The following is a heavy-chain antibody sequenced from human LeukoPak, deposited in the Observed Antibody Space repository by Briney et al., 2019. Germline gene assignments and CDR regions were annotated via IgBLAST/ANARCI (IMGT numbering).Heavy chain of an antibody. J-gene: IGHJ4*02. CDR3: AKSPYSSSVRVDY. CDR1: GFTFSSYA. D-gene: IGHD6-6*01. CDR2: ISGSGGST. V-gene: IGHV3-23*01. Sequence: GGSLRLSCAASGFTFSSYAMSWVRQAPGKGLEWVSAISGSGGSTYYADSVKGRFTIPRDNSKDTLYLQMNSLRAEDTAVYYCAKSPYSSSVRVDYWGQGTLVTVSS.